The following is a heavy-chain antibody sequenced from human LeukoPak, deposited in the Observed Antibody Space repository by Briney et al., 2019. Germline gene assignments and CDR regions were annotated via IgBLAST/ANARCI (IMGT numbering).Heavy chain of an antibody. Sequence: GGSLRLSCAASGFTFSSYSMNWVRQAPGKGLEWVSSISSSSSYIYYADSVKGRFTISRDNAKNSLYLQMNSLRAEDTAVYYCARDLSDYCSGGSCYSAGSYGMDVWGHGTTVTVSS. CDR2: ISSSSSYI. J-gene: IGHJ6*02. CDR1: GFTFSSYS. V-gene: IGHV3-21*01. CDR3: ARDLSDYCSGGSCYSAGSYGMDV. D-gene: IGHD2-15*01.